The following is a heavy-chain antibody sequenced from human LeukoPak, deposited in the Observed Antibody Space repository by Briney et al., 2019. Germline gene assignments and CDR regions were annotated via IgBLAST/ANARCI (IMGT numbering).Heavy chain of an antibody. CDR2: INPNSGGT. D-gene: IGHD2/OR15-2a*01. CDR1: GYTLTGYY. CDR3: ARDPIVQAGYYYGMDV. Sequence: ASVKVSCKASGYTLTGYYMHWVRQAPGQGLGWMGWINPNSGGTNYAQKFHGRVTMTSDMSISMVYMELSRLRSDDTAVYYCARDPIVQAGYYYGMDVWGQGTTGTVSS. V-gene: IGHV1-2*02. J-gene: IGHJ6*02.